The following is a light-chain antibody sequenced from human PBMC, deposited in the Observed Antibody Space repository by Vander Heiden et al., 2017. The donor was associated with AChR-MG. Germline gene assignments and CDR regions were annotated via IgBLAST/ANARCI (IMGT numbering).Light chain of an antibody. V-gene: IGKV3-20*01. J-gene: IGKJ3*01. CDR3: KQSGET. CDR1: QSVSSTY. Sequence: EIVLTQSPGTLSLSLGERATISCRASQSVSSTYLAWYQQKPGQAPRLLIYGASSRATGIPDRFSGSGSGTDFTLTISRLEPEDFAVYYGKQSGETFGHGTKVDIK. CDR2: GAS.